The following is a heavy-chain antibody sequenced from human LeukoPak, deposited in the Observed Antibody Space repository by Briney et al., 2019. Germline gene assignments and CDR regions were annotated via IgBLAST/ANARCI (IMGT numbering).Heavy chain of an antibody. Sequence: GGSLRLSCVASGFTFSSYWMHWVRQDPRKGLVWVSRINGDGRNINYADSVRGRFTVSRDNAKNTLYLQMNTLRVEDTAVYYCVKEATPDSTSDLQWLSHHFEYWGQGTLVTVSP. D-gene: IGHD3-10*01. CDR1: GFTFSSYW. J-gene: IGHJ4*02. V-gene: IGHV3-74*01. CDR3: VKEATPDSTSDLQWLSHHFEY. CDR2: INGDGRNI.